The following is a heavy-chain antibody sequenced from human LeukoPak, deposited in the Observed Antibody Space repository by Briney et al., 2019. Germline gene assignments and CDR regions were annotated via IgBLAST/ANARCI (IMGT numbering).Heavy chain of an antibody. CDR2: IYYSGST. CDR1: GGSISSSSYY. J-gene: IGHJ4*02. D-gene: IGHD6-19*01. V-gene: IGHV4-39*07. CDR3: ARVPVAGTAYFDY. Sequence: PSETLSLTCTVSGGSISSSSYYWGWIRQPPGKGLEWIGSIYYSGSTYYNPSLKSRVTISVDTSKNQFSLKLSSMTAADTAVYYCARVPVAGTAYFDYWGQGTLVTVSS.